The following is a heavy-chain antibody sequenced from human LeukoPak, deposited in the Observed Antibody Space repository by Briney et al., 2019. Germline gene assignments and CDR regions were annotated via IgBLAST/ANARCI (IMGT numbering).Heavy chain of an antibody. CDR3: SRGLHAAGGTNWFDP. CDR2: IYYTEST. Sequence: SETLSLTCIVSGGSISSAGYFWSWIRQHPEKGLEWIGYIYYTESTYYNPSLKSRVTISLDTSKSQFSLRLYSVTAADTAVDYWSRGLHAAGGTNWFDPWGRGTLVTGSS. V-gene: IGHV4-31*03. D-gene: IGHD6-13*01. CDR1: GGSISSAGYF. J-gene: IGHJ5*02.